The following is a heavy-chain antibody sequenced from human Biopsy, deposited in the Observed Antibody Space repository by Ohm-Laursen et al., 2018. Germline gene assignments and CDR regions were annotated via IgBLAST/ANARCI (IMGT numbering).Heavy chain of an antibody. CDR2: NIPILGTG. V-gene: IGHV1-69*06. CDR3: ATKLTGYFHH. J-gene: IGHJ1*01. D-gene: IGHD3-9*01. CDR1: EGTFSNYG. Sequence: SVKVSCKAPEGTFSNYGVNWVRQAPGQGLEWLGGNIPILGTGNYAQKFQDRVTVAANTSTSTATMELRSLRSDDTAVYYCATKLTGYFHHWGQGILVTVSS.